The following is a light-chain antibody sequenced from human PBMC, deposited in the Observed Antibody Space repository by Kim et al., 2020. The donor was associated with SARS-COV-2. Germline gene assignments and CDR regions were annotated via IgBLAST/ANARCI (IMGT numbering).Light chain of an antibody. V-gene: IGLV1-51*01. CDR3: VAWDSGLSEEV. J-gene: IGLJ3*02. Sequence: GQKITVACSGSRANIGMNFVSWYQHLPGAAPKLIIHDNDQRPSGIPGRFSASRSGTSATLAIAGLQAGDEAHYYCVAWDSGLSEEVFGGGTQLTVL. CDR2: DND. CDR1: RANIGMNF.